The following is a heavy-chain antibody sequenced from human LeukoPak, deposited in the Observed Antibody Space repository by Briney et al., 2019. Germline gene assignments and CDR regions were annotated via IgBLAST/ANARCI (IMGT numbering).Heavy chain of an antibody. Sequence: GGSLRPSCAASGFTVSSNYMSWVRQAPGKGLEWVSVIYSGGSTYYADSVKGRFTISRDNSKNALYLQMNSLRAEDTAVYYCARVGDVDTAMVDYWGQGTLVTVSS. D-gene: IGHD5-18*01. CDR3: ARVGDVDTAMVDY. V-gene: IGHV3-66*01. J-gene: IGHJ4*02. CDR1: GFTVSSNY. CDR2: IYSGGST.